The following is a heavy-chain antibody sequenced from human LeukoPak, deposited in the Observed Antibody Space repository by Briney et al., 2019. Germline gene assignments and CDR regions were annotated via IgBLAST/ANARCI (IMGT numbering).Heavy chain of an antibody. V-gene: IGHV3-64*01. CDR3: ARDNSVRDEAWWFNP. D-gene: IGHD2-21*01. J-gene: IGHJ5*02. CDR1: GFTFSSYL. CDR2: ISVNGDIT. Sequence: GGSLRLSCAASGFTFSSYLMQWVRQAPGKGLEYVSSISVNGDITYDGNYVKGRFTISRDNSKNMLYLQMDSLRPDDTAVYYCARDNSVRDEAWWFNPWGQGTLVTVSS.